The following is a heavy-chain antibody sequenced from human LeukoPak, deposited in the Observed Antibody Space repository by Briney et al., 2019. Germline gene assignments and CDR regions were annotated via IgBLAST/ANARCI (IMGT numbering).Heavy chain of an antibody. CDR3: ARGNSYGIN. V-gene: IGHV3-48*01. CDR1: GFDFEEYG. D-gene: IGHD5-18*01. Sequence: GGSLRLSCAASGFDFEEYGMTWVRQVAGKGLEWLSYISLSSTTIYYADSVKGRFTISRDNAKNSLYLQMNSLRAEDTALYYCARGNSYGINWGQGTLVTVSS. CDR2: ISLSSTTI. J-gene: IGHJ4*02.